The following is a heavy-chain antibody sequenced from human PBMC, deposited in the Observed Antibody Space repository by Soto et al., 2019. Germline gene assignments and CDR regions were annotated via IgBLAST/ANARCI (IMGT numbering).Heavy chain of an antibody. CDR1: GYTFTSHG. CDR3: APTVSYNWFDT. Sequence: QVQLVQSGAEVKKPGASVKVSCKASGYTFTSHGISWVRQAPGQGLEWMGWINAYDGNTNYAQKLQGRVTMTTDTATSTAYRELRSLRSDDTAVYYGAPTVSYNWFDTWGQGPLVTVSS. D-gene: IGHD6-6*01. CDR2: INAYDGNT. J-gene: IGHJ5*02. V-gene: IGHV1-18*01.